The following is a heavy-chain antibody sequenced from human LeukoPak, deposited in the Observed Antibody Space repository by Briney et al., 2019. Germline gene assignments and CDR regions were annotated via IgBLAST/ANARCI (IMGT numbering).Heavy chain of an antibody. Sequence: ASVKVSCKASGYTFTGYYMHWVRQAPGQGLEWMGWINPNSGGTNYAQRFQGRVTMTRDTSISTAYMELSRLRSDDTAVYYCAREWVTIFSLYGWGQGTLVTVSS. CDR2: INPNSGGT. CDR1: GYTFTGYY. V-gene: IGHV1-2*02. D-gene: IGHD3-9*01. CDR3: AREWVTIFSLYG. J-gene: IGHJ4*02.